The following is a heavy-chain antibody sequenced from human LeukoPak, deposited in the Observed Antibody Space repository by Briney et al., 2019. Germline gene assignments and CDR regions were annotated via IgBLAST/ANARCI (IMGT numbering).Heavy chain of an antibody. Sequence: SETLSLTCAVYGGSFSGYYWSWIRQPPGKGLEWIGEINHSGSTNYNPSLKSRVTISVDTSKNQFSLQLKFVTPEDTAIYYCTRFHSDAFDIWGQGTMVTVSS. J-gene: IGHJ3*02. CDR3: TRFHSDAFDI. V-gene: IGHV4-34*01. CDR1: GGSFSGYY. CDR2: INHSGST.